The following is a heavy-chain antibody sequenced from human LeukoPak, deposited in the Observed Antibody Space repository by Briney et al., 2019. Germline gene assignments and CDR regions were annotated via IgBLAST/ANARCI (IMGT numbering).Heavy chain of an antibody. J-gene: IGHJ4*02. V-gene: IGHV1-8*01. CDR3: ARGKGVGATNYFDL. CDR2: MNPHSGTS. CDR1: GYMLTNDD. D-gene: IGHD1-26*01. Sequence: ASVKVSCKASGYMLTNDDLDWVRQAPGQGLEWMGVMNPHSGTSVPAQKSRGRISMTRDTTIDTAYMELSSLTSEDTAVYFCARGKGVGATNYFDLWGQGTLVSVSS.